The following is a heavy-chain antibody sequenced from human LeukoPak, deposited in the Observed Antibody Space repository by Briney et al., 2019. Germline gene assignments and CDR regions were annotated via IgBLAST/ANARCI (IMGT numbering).Heavy chain of an antibody. J-gene: IGHJ4*02. V-gene: IGHV3-30*04. CDR1: GFTFSSYA. CDR3: ARAKGVYCSGGSCYSSPFDY. CDR2: ISYDGSNK. Sequence: GGSLRLSCAASGFTFSSYAMHWVRQAPGKGLEWVAVISYDGSNKYYADSVKGRFTISGDNSKNTLYLQMNSLRAEGTAVYYCARAKGVYCSGGSCYSSPFDYWGQGTLVTVSS. D-gene: IGHD2-15*01.